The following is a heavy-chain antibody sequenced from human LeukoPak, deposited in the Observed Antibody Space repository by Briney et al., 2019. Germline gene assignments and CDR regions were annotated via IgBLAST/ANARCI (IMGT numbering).Heavy chain of an antibody. CDR2: ISSSTNYI. CDR1: GFTFSSYS. CDR3: ARDYTRTTGWFDP. Sequence: GGSLRLSCAASGFTFSSYSMNWVPQAPGKGRKWGSSISSSTNYIYYADSVKGRFTISRDNDNNSLYLQMNSLRAEDTAVYYCARDYTRTTGWFDPWGQGTLVTVSS. J-gene: IGHJ5*02. V-gene: IGHV3-21*01. D-gene: IGHD1-1*01.